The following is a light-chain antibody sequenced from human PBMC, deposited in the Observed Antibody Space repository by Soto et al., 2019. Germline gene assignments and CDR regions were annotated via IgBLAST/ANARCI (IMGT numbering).Light chain of an antibody. CDR1: PSVPNY. Sequence: TIVVSGGGRDLGGRRASPSVPNYLAWYQQKPGQAPRLLIYGAFNRATGIPARFSGSGSGADFALTIRSREPDEFAVYICQHPSNGALTVGGGTKVDIK. J-gene: IGKJ4*01. CDR2: GAF. CDR3: QHPSNGALT. V-gene: IGKV3-11*01.